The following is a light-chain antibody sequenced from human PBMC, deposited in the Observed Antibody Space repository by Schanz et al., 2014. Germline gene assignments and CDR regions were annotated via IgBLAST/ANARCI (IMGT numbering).Light chain of an antibody. CDR1: QTVSNN. Sequence: EIVMTQSPATLSVSPGERATLSCRASQTVSNNLAWYQQKPGQTPRLLIYGASSRATGIPDRFSGSGSGTLFTLTITRLEPEDFAVYYCQQYGSSRGSFGQGTKLEIK. V-gene: IGKV3-20*01. CDR2: GAS. J-gene: IGKJ2*04. CDR3: QQYGSSRGS.